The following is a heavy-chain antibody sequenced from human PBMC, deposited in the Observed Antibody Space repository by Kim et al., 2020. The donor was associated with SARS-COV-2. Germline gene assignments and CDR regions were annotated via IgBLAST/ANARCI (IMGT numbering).Heavy chain of an antibody. D-gene: IGHD5-12*01. CDR3: AWGRSGYDPGYFDY. J-gene: IGHJ4*02. CDR2: ISGSGGST. Sequence: GGSLRLSCAASGFTFSSYAMSWVRQAPGKGLEWVSAISGSGGSTYYADSVKGRFTISRDNSKNTLYLQMNSLRAEDTVVYYCAWGRSGYDPGYFDYWGQGTLVTVSS. V-gene: IGHV3-23*01. CDR1: GFTFSSYA.